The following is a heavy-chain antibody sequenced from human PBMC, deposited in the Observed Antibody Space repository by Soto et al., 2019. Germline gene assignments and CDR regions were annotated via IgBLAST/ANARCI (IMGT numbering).Heavy chain of an antibody. J-gene: IGHJ4*02. CDR1: GFSFSSFG. CDR2: IWYDGSNK. Sequence: GSLRLSCAASGFSFSSFGMHWVRQAPGKGLEWVAVIWYDGSNKYYADSVKGRFTISRDNSKNTLYLQMNSLRAEDTALYYCAREYCSGGSCSPGLDYWAQGTLVTVSS. V-gene: IGHV3-33*01. D-gene: IGHD2-15*01. CDR3: AREYCSGGSCSPGLDY.